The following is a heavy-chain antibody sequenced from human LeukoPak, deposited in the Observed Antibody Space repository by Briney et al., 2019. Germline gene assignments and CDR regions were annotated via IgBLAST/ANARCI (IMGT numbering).Heavy chain of an antibody. CDR1: GYTFTGYY. J-gene: IGHJ4*02. V-gene: IGHV1-2*02. CDR3: ARERDGYNLPAGY. CDR2: INPNSGGT. Sequence: GASVKVSCTASGYTFTGYYMHWVRQAPGQGLEWMGWINPNSGGTNYAQKFQGRVTMTTDTSTSTAYMELRSLRSDDTAVYYCARERDGYNLPAGYWGQGTLVTVSS. D-gene: IGHD5-24*01.